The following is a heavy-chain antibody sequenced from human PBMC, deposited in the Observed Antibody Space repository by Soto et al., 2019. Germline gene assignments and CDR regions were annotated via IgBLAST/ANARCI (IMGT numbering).Heavy chain of an antibody. Sequence: SETLSLTCVVSGGSFGTYYYNWIRQSPGKGLEWIGEINHSGSNNYSPSLKSRVTMSLDTSKNQFSLKLTSVTAADTAVYYCARGGSNDWQVAFDIWGQGTMVTVSS. CDR3: ARGGSNDWQVAFDI. CDR2: INHSGSN. D-gene: IGHD3-9*01. V-gene: IGHV4-34*01. J-gene: IGHJ3*02. CDR1: GGSFGTYY.